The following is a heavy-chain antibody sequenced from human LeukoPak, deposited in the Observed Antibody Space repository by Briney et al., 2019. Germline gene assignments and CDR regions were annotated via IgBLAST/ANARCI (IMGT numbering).Heavy chain of an antibody. CDR2: IYPGDSDT. CDR3: ARSLGYCSSTSCFYFDY. CDR1: GYSFTSYW. V-gene: IGHV5-51*01. Sequence: GESLKISCKGSGYSFTSYWIGWVRQMPGKGLEWMEIIYPGDSDTRYSPSFQGQVTISADKSISTAYLQWSSLKASDTAMYYCARSLGYCSSTSCFYFDYWGQGTLVTVSS. J-gene: IGHJ4*02. D-gene: IGHD2-2*01.